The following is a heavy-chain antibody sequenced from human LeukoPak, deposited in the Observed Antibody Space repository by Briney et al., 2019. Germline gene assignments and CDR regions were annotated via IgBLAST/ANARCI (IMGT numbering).Heavy chain of an antibody. D-gene: IGHD3-22*01. CDR3: ARDYYDSSGYGT. CDR2: INHSGST. CDR1: GGSFSGYY. Sequence: PSETLSLTCAVYGGSFSGYYRSWIRQPPGKGLEWIGEINHSGSTNYNPSLKSRVTISVDTSKNQFSLKLSSVTAADTAVYYCARDYYDSSGYGTWGQGTLVTVSS. J-gene: IGHJ5*02. V-gene: IGHV4-34*01.